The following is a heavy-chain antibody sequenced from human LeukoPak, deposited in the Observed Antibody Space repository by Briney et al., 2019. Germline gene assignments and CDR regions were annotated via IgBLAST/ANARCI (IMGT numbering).Heavy chain of an antibody. CDR3: ARASAQYSSGYYFDS. CDR1: GGSISSSSYY. J-gene: IGHJ4*02. Sequence: SETLSLTCTVSGGSISSSSYYWGWIRQPPGKGLEWIGSIYYSGSTYYNPSLKSRVTISVDTSKNQFSLRLSSVTAADTAVYYCARASAQYSSGYYFDSWGQGTLVTVSS. V-gene: IGHV4-39*07. CDR2: IYYSGST. D-gene: IGHD6-19*01.